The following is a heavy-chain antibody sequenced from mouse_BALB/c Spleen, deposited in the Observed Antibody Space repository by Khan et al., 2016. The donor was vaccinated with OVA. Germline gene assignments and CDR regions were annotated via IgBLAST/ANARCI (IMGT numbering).Heavy chain of an antibody. V-gene: IGHV3-2*02. Sequence: EVKLQESGPGLVKPSQSLSLTCTVSGYSITSDYAWNWIRQFPGNKLEWMGYINYSGSTSYNPSLKSRISITRDSSKNQLFLQLNSVTTEDTATYYCAILPDGAYWGQGTLVTVSA. CDR2: INYSGST. CDR1: GYSITSDYA. J-gene: IGHJ3*01. CDR3: AILPDGAY. D-gene: IGHD1-1*01.